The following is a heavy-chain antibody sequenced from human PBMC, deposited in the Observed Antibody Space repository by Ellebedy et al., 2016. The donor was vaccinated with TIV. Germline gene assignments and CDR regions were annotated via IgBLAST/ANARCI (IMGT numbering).Heavy chain of an antibody. Sequence: PGGSLRLSCAASGFTFNSYGMHWVRQAPGKGLEWVAVISYVGNNEDYADSVKGRFTTYRDNSQNTLFLQMDSLRAEDTAVYYCAREDIYDSSGYHAFDIWGQGTMVTFSS. CDR3: AREDIYDSSGYHAFDI. V-gene: IGHV3-30*03. D-gene: IGHD3-22*01. J-gene: IGHJ3*02. CDR1: GFTFNSYG. CDR2: ISYVGNNE.